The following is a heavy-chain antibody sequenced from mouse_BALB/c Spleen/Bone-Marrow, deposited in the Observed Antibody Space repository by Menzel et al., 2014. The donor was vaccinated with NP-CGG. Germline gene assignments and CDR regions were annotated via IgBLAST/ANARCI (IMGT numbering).Heavy chain of an antibody. V-gene: IGHV5-17*02. J-gene: IGHJ2*01. Sequence: DVMLVESGGGLVQPGGSRKLSCAASGFTFSSFGMHWVRRAPEKGLEWVAYISSGSSTIFYADTVKGRFTASRDNPKNTLFLQMTSLRSEDTAMYYCTRGGNWDDFDYWGQGTTLTVSS. CDR1: GFTFSSFG. CDR2: ISSGSSTI. D-gene: IGHD4-1*01. CDR3: TRGGNWDDFDY.